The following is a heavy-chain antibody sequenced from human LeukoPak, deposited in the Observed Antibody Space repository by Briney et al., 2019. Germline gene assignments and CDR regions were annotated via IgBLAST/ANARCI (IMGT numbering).Heavy chain of an antibody. CDR2: INHSGST. D-gene: IGHD3-10*01. Sequence: SETLSLTCAVYGGSFSGYYWSWIRQPPGKGLEWIGEINHSGSTNYNPSLKSRVTISVDTSKNQFSLKLSSVTAADTAVYYCARPGSYYYYYYMDVWGKGTTVTISS. CDR3: ARPGSYYYYYYMDV. CDR1: GGSFSGYY. V-gene: IGHV4-34*01. J-gene: IGHJ6*03.